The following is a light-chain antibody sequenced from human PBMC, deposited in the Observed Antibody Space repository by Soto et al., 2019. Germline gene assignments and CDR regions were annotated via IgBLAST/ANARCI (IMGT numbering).Light chain of an antibody. J-gene: IGKJ1*01. CDR3: QQYSSYSAWT. V-gene: IGKV1-5*01. Sequence: DMQMTISLSTLSAYIGDRVTITCRASQRINKWLAWHQQKPGKAPKLLIYDASSLQSGVPPRFSGSGSGTEFTLTIRSLQPDDIATYYCQQYSSYSAWTFGQGTKVDIK. CDR1: QRINKW. CDR2: DAS.